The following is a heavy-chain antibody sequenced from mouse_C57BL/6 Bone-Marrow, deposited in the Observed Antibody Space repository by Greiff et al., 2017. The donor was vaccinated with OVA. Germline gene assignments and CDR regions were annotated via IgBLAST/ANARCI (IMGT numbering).Heavy chain of an antibody. CDR2: ISSGGSYT. V-gene: IGHV5-6*02. Sequence: DVMLVESGGDLVKPGGSLKLSCAASGFTFSSYGLSWVRQTPDKRLEWVATISSGGSYTYYPDSVKGRFTISRYNAKNTLYLQMSSLKSEDTAMYYCAKGLWGTSAYWGQGTLVTVSA. D-gene: IGHD3-3*01. CDR1: GFTFSSYG. CDR3: AKGLWGTSAY. J-gene: IGHJ3*01.